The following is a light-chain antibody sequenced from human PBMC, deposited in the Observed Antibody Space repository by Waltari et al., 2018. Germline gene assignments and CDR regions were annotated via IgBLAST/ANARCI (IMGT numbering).Light chain of an antibody. V-gene: IGKV4-1*01. CDR1: QTVLNSSTNKNY. J-gene: IGKJ2*01. Sequence: DIVMTQSPDSLAVSLGERATTPFKASQTVLNSSTNKNYLAWYQQKPGQPPKLLILWASTRESWVPDRFSGSGSGTDFTLTVSSLQAEDVAVYYCHQYYTTPYTFGQGTKLEIK. CDR2: WAS. CDR3: HQYYTTPYT.